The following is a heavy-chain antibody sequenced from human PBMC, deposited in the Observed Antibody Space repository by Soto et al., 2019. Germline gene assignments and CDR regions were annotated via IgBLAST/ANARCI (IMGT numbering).Heavy chain of an antibody. D-gene: IGHD3-16*01. CDR3: AKPNTLISSGVYGVDV. V-gene: IGHV3-23*01. CDR1: GFTFSSYA. Sequence: GGSLRLSCAASGFTFSSYAMSWVRQAPGKGLEWVSAISGSGGSTYYADSVKGRFTISRDNSKNTLYLQMSSLRAEDTAVYYCAKPNTLISSGVYGVDVWGQGSTFTVPS. CDR2: ISGSGGST. J-gene: IGHJ6*02.